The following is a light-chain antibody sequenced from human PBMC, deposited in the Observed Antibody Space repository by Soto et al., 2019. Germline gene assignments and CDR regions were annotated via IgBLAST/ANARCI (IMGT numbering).Light chain of an antibody. J-gene: IGLJ2*01. CDR1: SSDVGSYDL. V-gene: IGLV2-14*02. CDR2: EVN. Sequence: QSALTQPASVSGSPGQSITISCTGTSSDVGSYDLVSWYQHHPGTAPKLILYEVNYRPSGVSDRFSGSKSGNTASLTISGLQAEDEADYYCSSYTNSTTLVVFGGGTKLTVL. CDR3: SSYTNSTTLVV.